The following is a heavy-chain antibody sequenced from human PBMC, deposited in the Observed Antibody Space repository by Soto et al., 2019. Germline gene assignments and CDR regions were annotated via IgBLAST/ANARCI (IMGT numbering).Heavy chain of an antibody. CDR2: ITPIFGTA. J-gene: IGHJ6*02. V-gene: IGHV1-69*05. D-gene: IGHD1-20*01. CDR1: GGTVSSYA. CDR3: ARSITGTVSYYYGMEV. Sequence: QVQLVQPGAEVKKPGSSVKVSCKASGGTVSSYAISWVRQAPGQALEWMGGITPIFGTANYAQKFQGRVTITSDESTITDYMELSSLRSGDKAVYYGARSITGTVSYYYGMEVWGQGTTVTVSS.